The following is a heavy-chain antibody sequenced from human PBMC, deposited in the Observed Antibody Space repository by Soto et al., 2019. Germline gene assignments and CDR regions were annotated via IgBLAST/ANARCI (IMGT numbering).Heavy chain of an antibody. Sequence: GESLKISCKGSGYSFTSYWISWVRQMPGKGLEWMGRIDPSDSCTNYSPSFQGHVTISADKSISTAYLQWSSLKASDTAMYYCATSIAVAGTTFYYYYGMDVWGQGTTVTVSS. V-gene: IGHV5-10-1*01. CDR2: IDPSDSCT. D-gene: IGHD6-19*01. CDR3: ATSIAVAGTTFYYYYGMDV. CDR1: GYSFTSYW. J-gene: IGHJ6*02.